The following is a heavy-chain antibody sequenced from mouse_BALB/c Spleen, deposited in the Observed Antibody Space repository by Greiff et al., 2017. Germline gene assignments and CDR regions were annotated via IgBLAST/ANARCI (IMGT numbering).Heavy chain of an antibody. D-gene: IGHD1-1*01. CDR3: ARQVVSYYFDY. CDR1: GFTFSSYA. J-gene: IGHJ2*01. V-gene: IGHV5-9-3*01. Sequence: EVQVVESGGGLVKPGGSLKLSCAASGFTFSSYAMSWVRQTPEKRLEWVATISSGGSYTYYPDSVKGRFTISRDNAKNTLYLQMSSLRSEDTAMYYCARQVVSYYFDYWGQGTTLTVSS. CDR2: ISSGGSYT.